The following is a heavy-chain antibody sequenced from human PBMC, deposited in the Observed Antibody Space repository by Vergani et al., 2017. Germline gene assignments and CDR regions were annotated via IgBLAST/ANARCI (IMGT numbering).Heavy chain of an antibody. Sequence: QVQLQESGPGLVKPSETLSLTCTVSGGSISSYYWSWIRQPPGKGLEWIGYIYYSGSTNYNPSLKSRVTISVDTSKNQFSLKLSSVTAADTDVYYCARGASIAARPDDFDYWGQGTLVTVSS. CDR1: GGSISSYY. V-gene: IGHV4-59*01. CDR3: ARGASIAARPDDFDY. J-gene: IGHJ4*02. D-gene: IGHD6-6*01. CDR2: IYYSGST.